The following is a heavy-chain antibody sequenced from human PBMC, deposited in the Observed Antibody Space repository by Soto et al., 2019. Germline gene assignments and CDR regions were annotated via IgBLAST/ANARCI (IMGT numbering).Heavy chain of an antibody. CDR1: GYTFTSYA. CDR2: INAGNGNT. V-gene: IGHV1-3*01. CDR3: ATGTGIGGHDAFDI. D-gene: IGHD3-9*01. J-gene: IGHJ3*02. Sequence: ASVKVSCKASGYTFTSYAMHWVRQAPGQRLEWMGWINAGNGNTKSSQKFQGRVTITRDTSASTAYVELSSLRSEDTAVYYRATGTGIGGHDAFDIWGQGTMVTVSS.